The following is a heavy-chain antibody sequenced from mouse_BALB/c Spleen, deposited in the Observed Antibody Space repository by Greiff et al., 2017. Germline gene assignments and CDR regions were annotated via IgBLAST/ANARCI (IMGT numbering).Heavy chain of an antibody. D-gene: IGHD2-14*01. Sequence: EVHLVESGGGLVKPGGSLKLSCAASGFTFSSYAMSWVRQSPEKRLEWVAEISSGGSYTYYPDTVTGRFTISRDNAKNTLYLEMSSLRSEDTAMYYCARDLEVRRYYAMDYWGQGTSVTVSS. CDR1: GFTFSSYA. J-gene: IGHJ4*01. V-gene: IGHV5-9-4*01. CDR3: ARDLEVRRYYAMDY. CDR2: ISSGGSYT.